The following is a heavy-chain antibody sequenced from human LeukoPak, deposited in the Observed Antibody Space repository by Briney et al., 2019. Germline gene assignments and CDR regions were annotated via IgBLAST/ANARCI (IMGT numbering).Heavy chain of an antibody. J-gene: IGHJ4*02. CDR1: GFTFSNYW. D-gene: IGHD4-17*01. CDR2: IKEDGSMK. CDR3: AKGTGYGDTGYFDY. Sequence: GGSLRLSCADSGFTFSNYWMSWVRQAPGRGLEWVANIKEDGSMKQYVDSVRGRFTISRDNAKRSLYLQMNSLRAEDTAVYYCAKGTGYGDTGYFDYWGQGTLVTVSS. V-gene: IGHV3-7*03.